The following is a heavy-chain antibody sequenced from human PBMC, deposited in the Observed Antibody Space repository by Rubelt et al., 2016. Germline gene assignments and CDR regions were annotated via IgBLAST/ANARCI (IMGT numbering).Heavy chain of an antibody. V-gene: IGHV4-59*01. CDR1: GGSISNYY. D-gene: IGHD4-17*01. Sequence: QVQLQQWGAGVLKPPETLSLTCTVSGGSISNYYWSWIRQPPGKGLEWIGYIFYSGSTNYNPSLKSRVTISVDTSRNQFSLRLSSVTAADSAVYYCARDWNGDHVSELWGQGTLVTVSS. J-gene: IGHJ4*02. CDR2: IFYSGST. CDR3: ARDWNGDHVSEL.